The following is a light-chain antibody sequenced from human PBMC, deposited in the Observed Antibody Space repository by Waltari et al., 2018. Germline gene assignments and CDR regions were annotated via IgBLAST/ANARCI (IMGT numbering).Light chain of an antibody. Sequence: QSALTQPRSVSGSPGQSVTLSCTGTSSDIGGYNYVSWYQQHPGKVPKLIIFDVTKPPSGVPGRFSGSKAGNTASLTISGLQAGDEAVYFCCSYAGKYTSVFGAGTKVTVL. J-gene: IGLJ2*01. CDR1: SSDIGGYNY. CDR2: DVT. V-gene: IGLV2-11*01. CDR3: CSYAGKYTSV.